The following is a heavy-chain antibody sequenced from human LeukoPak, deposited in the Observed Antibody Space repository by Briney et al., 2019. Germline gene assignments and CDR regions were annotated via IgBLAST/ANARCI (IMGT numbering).Heavy chain of an antibody. Sequence: AGSLRLSCAASGFTFSSYSMNWVRQAPGKGLEWVSSISSSSSYIYYADSVKGRFTISRDNAKNSLYLQMNSLRAEDTAVYYCARVEYSGYAYYYYGMDVWGQGTTVTVSS. D-gene: IGHD5-12*01. J-gene: IGHJ6*02. CDR2: ISSSSSYI. V-gene: IGHV3-21*01. CDR1: GFTFSSYS. CDR3: ARVEYSGYAYYYYGMDV.